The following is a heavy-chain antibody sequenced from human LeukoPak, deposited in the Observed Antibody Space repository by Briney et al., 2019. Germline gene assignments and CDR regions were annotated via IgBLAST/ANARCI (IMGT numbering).Heavy chain of an antibody. CDR1: GDSVSSNSVT. J-gene: IGHJ5*02. Sequence: SQTLSLTCAISGDSVSSNSVTWNRIRQSPSRGLEWLGRTYYRSTWYNDYAVSVRGRTTVNPDTSKNQFSLHLNSVTPEDTAVYYCARRLTQYDCFDPWGQGILVTVSS. D-gene: IGHD2-2*01. CDR2: TYYRSTWYN. V-gene: IGHV6-1*01. CDR3: ARRLTQYDCFDP.